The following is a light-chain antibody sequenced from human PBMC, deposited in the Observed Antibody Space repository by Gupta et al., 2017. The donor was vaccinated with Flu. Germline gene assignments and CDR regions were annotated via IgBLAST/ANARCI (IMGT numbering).Light chain of an antibody. V-gene: IGKV3-15*01. CDR1: QSVGSS. CDR2: AAF. J-gene: IGKJ3*01. CDR3: QHYNSWPFT. Sequence: PATLSVSPGESATLSCRASQSVGSSLAWYQKKPGQAPRLLIYAAFIRATGIAARFTGSGSGTEFTLTISSLQSEDFAVYYCQHYNSWPFTFGPGTKLDI.